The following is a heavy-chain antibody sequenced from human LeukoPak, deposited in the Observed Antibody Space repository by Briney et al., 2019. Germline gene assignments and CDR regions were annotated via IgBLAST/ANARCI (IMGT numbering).Heavy chain of an antibody. D-gene: IGHD4/OR15-4a*01. CDR1: GFTFSNYG. J-gene: IGHJ4*02. CDR2: ISYDGSNK. Sequence: GGSLRLSCAASGFTFSNYGMHWVRQAPGKGLEWVAVISYDGSNKYYAESVKGRFTISRDNSKNTLYLQMNSLRAEDTAVYYCARRAGAYSHPYDYWGQGTLVTVSS. V-gene: IGHV3-30*03. CDR3: ARRAGAYSHPYDY.